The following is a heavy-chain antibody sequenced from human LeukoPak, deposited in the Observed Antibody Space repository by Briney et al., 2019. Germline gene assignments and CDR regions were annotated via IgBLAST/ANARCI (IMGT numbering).Heavy chain of an antibody. CDR1: GGSISSGSYY. CDR3: ARGDEEVSLDY. V-gene: IGHV4-61*02. J-gene: IGHJ4*02. Sequence: SETLSLTCTVSGGSISSGSYYWSWIRQPAGKGLEWIGRIYTSGSTNCNPSLKSRVTISVDTSKNQFSLKLSSVTAADTAVYYCARGDEEVSLDYWGQGTLVTVSS. CDR2: IYTSGST.